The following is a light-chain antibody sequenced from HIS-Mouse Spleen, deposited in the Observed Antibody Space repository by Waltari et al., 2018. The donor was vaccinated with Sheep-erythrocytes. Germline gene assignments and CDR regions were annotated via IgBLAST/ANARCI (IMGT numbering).Light chain of an antibody. J-gene: IGKJ1*01. V-gene: IGKV1-17*01. CDR3: LQHNSYPRT. CDR2: AAS. CDR1: QGIRTD. Sequence: DTQMTQSPSSLSASVGDRVTITLRASQGIRTDLGWYQQKPGKAPKRLIYAASSLQSGVPSRFRGSGAVTEFNLTISRLQPEDFATYYCLQHNSYPRTFGQGTKVELK.